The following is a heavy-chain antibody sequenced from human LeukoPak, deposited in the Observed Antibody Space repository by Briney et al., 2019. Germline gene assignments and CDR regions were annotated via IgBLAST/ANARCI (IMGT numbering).Heavy chain of an antibody. Sequence: GGSLRLSCAASGFTFSSYSMNWVRQAPGKGLEWVSYISSSSSTIYYADSVKGRFTISRDNAKNSLYLQMNSLRDEDTAVYYCARVDYYDSSGQPFDYWGQGTLVTVSS. D-gene: IGHD3-22*01. CDR3: ARVDYYDSSGQPFDY. V-gene: IGHV3-48*02. J-gene: IGHJ4*02. CDR1: GFTFSSYS. CDR2: ISSSSSTI.